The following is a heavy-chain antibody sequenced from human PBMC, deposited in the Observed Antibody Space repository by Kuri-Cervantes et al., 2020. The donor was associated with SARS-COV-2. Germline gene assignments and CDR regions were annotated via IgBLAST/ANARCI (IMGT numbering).Heavy chain of an antibody. D-gene: IGHD4/OR15-4a*01. CDR2: ISTYNGNT. CDR3: AGADGGFRPDYYYGMDV. V-gene: IGHV1-18*01. J-gene: IGHJ6*02. Sequence: ASVKVSCKASGDTFTSYGISWVRQAPGQGLEWMGWISTYNGNTNYAQKLQGRVTMTTDTSTSTAYMELSSLRSEDTAVYYCAGADGGFRPDYYYGMDVWGQGTTVTVSS. CDR1: GDTFTSYG.